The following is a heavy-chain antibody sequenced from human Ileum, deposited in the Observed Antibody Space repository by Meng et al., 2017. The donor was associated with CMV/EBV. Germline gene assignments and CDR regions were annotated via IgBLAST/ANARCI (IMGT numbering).Heavy chain of an antibody. D-gene: IGHD5-12*01. Sequence: EVQLVESVGGLVQPGGSLRLSCAASGFTFNDYWMHWVRQAPGKGLVWVSRINSAGTITTYADSVKGRFTISRDNAKNTLYLQMNSLRAEDTAVYYCARGWVGYDDPIWWGQGTLVTVSS. V-gene: IGHV3-74*01. J-gene: IGHJ4*02. CDR1: GFTFNDYW. CDR3: ARGWVGYDDPIW. CDR2: INSAGTIT.